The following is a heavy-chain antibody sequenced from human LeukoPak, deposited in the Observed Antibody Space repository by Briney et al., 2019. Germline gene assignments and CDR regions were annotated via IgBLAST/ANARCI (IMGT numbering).Heavy chain of an antibody. CDR1: GGSISSYY. V-gene: IGHV4-59*01. J-gene: IGHJ6*02. CDR2: IHYSGST. Sequence: SETLSLTCTVSGGSISSYYWSWIRQPPGKGLEWIGYIHYSGSTYYNPSLESRATISVDTSKNQVSLRLSSVTAADTAVYYCARDWEMATPYYYAMDDWGQGTTVTVSS. D-gene: IGHD5-24*01. CDR3: ARDWEMATPYYYAMDD.